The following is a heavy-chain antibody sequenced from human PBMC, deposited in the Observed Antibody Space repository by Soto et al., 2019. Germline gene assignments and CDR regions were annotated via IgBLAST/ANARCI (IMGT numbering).Heavy chain of an antibody. CDR3: TRLYGSSWPDY. D-gene: IGHD6-13*01. CDR2: INHSGST. J-gene: IGHJ4*02. CDR1: GGSFSGYY. Sequence: SETLSLTCAVYGGSFSGYYWSWIRQPPGKGLEWIGEINHSGSTNYNPSLKSRVTISVDTSKNQFSLKLSSVTAEDTAVYYCTRLYGSSWPDYWGQGTLVTVSS. V-gene: IGHV4-34*01.